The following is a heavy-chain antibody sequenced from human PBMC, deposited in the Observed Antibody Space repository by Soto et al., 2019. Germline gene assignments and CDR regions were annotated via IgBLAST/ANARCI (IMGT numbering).Heavy chain of an antibody. J-gene: IGHJ1*01. V-gene: IGHV3-23*01. CDR2: ISGSGGST. Sequence: GGSLRLSCAASGFTFSSYAMSWVRQAPGKGLEWVPAISGSGGSTYYADSVKGRFTISRDNSKNTLYLQMNSLRAEDTAVYYCAKVYSSSHLTEYFQHWGQGTLVTVSS. CDR3: AKVYSSSHLTEYFQH. CDR1: GFTFSSYA. D-gene: IGHD6-13*01.